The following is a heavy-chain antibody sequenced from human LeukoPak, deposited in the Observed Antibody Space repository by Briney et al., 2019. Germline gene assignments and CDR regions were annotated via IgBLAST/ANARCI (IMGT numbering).Heavy chain of an antibody. CDR1: GGSISSYY. CDR2: IYYSGST. V-gene: IGHV4-59*01. J-gene: IGHJ5*02. Sequence: SETLSLTCTVSGGSISSYYWSWIRQPPGKGLEWIGYIYYSGSTNYNPSLKSRVTISVDTSKNQFSLKLSSVTAADTAVYYCARLGSGWFYIFSWGEGAPGTVSS. CDR3: ARLGSGWFYIFS. D-gene: IGHD6-19*01.